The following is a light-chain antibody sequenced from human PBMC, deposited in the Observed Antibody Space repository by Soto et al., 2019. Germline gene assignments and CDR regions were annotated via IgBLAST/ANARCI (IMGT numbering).Light chain of an antibody. V-gene: IGLV2-14*01. J-gene: IGLJ1*01. CDR3: SSHSSSSTDYV. CDR1: TSDIGSAKY. Sequence: QSALAQPASVSGSPGQSITISCTGSTSDIGSAKYVSWYQQHPGKAPKVMIYEVNNRPSGVSNRFSGSKSGNTAFLTISGLQAEDEADYYCSSHSSSSTDYVFGTGTKLTVL. CDR2: EVN.